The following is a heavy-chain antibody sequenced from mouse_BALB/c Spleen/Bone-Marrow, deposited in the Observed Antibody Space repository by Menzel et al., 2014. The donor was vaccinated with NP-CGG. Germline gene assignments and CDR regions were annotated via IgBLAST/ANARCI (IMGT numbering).Heavy chain of an antibody. V-gene: IGHV1-9*01. J-gene: IGHJ1*01. Sequence: VKVVESGAELMKPGASVKISCKATGYTFSSYWIEWVKQRPGQGLEWIGEILPGSGSTNYNEKFKGKATFTADTSSNTASTRNSRPTSESAAAYYCVKRGGNHVRFEIWGAGTPVTVSS. CDR1: GYTFSSYW. CDR2: ILPGSGST. CDR3: VKRGGNHVRFEI. D-gene: IGHD2-1*01.